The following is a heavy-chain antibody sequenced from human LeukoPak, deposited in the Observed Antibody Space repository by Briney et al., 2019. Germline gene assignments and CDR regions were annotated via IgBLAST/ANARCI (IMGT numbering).Heavy chain of an antibody. Sequence: GGSLRLSCAASGFTFSSYSMNWVRQAPGKGLEWVSSISSSSSYIYYADSVKGRFTISRDNAKNSLYLQMNSLRAEDTAVYYCARDFYGSGENNWFDPWGQGTLVTVSS. CDR3: ARDFYGSGENNWFDP. V-gene: IGHV3-21*01. D-gene: IGHD3-10*01. CDR1: GFTFSSYS. J-gene: IGHJ5*02. CDR2: ISSSSSYI.